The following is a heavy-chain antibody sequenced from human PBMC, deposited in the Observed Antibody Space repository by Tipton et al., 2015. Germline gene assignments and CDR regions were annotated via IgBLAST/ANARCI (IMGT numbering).Heavy chain of an antibody. V-gene: IGHV4-61*01. CDR2: ISYTGNT. Sequence: TLSLTCTVSGGSVSSGSYYWSWIRQPPGKGLEWIGYISYTGNTHYNTSLKSRVTISLDTSKNQFSLTVNSVTAADTAVYYCARARGRHGGLFDSWGQGILVTVSS. D-gene: IGHD4-23*01. J-gene: IGHJ4*02. CDR3: ARARGRHGGLFDS. CDR1: GGSVSSGSYY.